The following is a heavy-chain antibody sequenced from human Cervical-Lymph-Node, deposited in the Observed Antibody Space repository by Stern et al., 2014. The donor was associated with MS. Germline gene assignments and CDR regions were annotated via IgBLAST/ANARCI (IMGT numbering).Heavy chain of an antibody. D-gene: IGHD4-17*01. CDR1: GFTFSHYS. CDR2: ISSISTHT. CDR3: ARARVGDYARSPHLDS. V-gene: IGHV3-21*01. J-gene: IGHJ4*02. Sequence: EVQLVQSGGGLVKPGESLRLSCDASGFTFSHYSINWVRQAPGKGLEWISSISSISTHTCYADYVEGRFAIARDSAKDSVSLHMVSLRAEDTAVYYCARARVGDYARSPHLDSWGQGTLVTVSS.